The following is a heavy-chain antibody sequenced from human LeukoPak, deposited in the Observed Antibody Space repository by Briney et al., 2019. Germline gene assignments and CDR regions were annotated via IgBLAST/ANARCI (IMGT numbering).Heavy chain of an antibody. CDR1: GFTFSSYA. CDR2: ISGSGGST. Sequence: GGSLRLSCAASGFTFSSYAMSWVRQAPGKGLEWVSAISGSGGSTYYADSVKGRFTISRDNAKNSLYLQMNSLRAEDTALYYCAKARAVAGTVYFDYWGQGTLVTVSS. J-gene: IGHJ4*02. V-gene: IGHV3-23*01. CDR3: AKARAVAGTVYFDY. D-gene: IGHD6-19*01.